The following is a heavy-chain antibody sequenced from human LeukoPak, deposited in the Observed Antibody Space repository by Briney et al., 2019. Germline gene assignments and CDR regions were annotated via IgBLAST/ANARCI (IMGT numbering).Heavy chain of an antibody. J-gene: IGHJ5*02. V-gene: IGHV3-74*01. CDR2: INSDGSST. Sequence: GGSLRLSCAASGFTFSSYWMHWVRQAPGKGLVWVSRINSDGSSTSYADSVSGRFTISRDNSKNTLHLEMNSLRTDDTAVYYCTKERGGGGRRINLMVGGYGPWGQGTQVTVSS. D-gene: IGHD3-22*01. CDR3: TKERGGGGRRINLMVGGYGP. CDR1: GFTFSSYW.